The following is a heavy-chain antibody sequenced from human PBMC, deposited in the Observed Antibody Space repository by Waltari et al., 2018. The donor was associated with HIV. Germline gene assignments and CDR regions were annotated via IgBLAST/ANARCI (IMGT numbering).Heavy chain of an antibody. V-gene: IGHV3-66*01. Sequence: VRLVESGGALVRPGGALRLSCTASGFTVGHSSMKWVRHASGKGLEWVSTVYSDGTTVYADSVKGRFSTSRDTSKNILHLLMDSLRVDDTAVYYCAREVFYYDNSGHPGWFDPWGQGTLVAVSS. J-gene: IGHJ5*02. D-gene: IGHD3-22*01. CDR1: GFTVGHSS. CDR2: VYSDGTT. CDR3: AREVFYYDNSGHPGWFDP.